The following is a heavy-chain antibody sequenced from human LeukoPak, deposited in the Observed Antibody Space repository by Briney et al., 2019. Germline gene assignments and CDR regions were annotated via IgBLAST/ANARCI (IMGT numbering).Heavy chain of an antibody. CDR3: AKSAGSSGYGLAFDY. CDR2: ISWNSGSI. CDR1: GFTFSSYS. V-gene: IGHV3-9*01. D-gene: IGHD6-19*01. Sequence: GGSLRLSCAASGFTFSSYSMNWVRQAPGKGLEWVSGISWNSGSIGYADSVKGRFTISRDNAKNSLYLQMNSLRAEDTALYYCAKSAGSSGYGLAFDYWGQGTLVTVSS. J-gene: IGHJ4*02.